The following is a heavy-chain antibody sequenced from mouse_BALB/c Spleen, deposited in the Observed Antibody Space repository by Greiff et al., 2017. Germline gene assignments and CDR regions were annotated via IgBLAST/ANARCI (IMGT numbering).Heavy chain of an antibody. D-gene: IGHD3-1*01. J-gene: IGHJ4*01. CDR3: ACGDYAMDY. Sequence: QVTLKESGAELARPGASVKLSCKASGYTFTSYWMQWVKQRPGQGLEWIGAIYPGDGDTRYTQKFKGKATLTADKSSSTAYMQLSSLASEDSAVYYCACGDYAMDYWGQGTSVTVSS. CDR1: GYTFTSYW. V-gene: IGHV1-87*01. CDR2: IYPGDGDT.